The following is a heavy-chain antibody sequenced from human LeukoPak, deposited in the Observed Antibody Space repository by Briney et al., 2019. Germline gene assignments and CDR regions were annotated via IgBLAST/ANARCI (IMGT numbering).Heavy chain of an antibody. CDR2: ISSSGSTI. D-gene: IGHD3-10*02. CDR1: GFTFSNYG. V-gene: IGHV3-48*03. Sequence: PGGSLRLSCVASGFTFSNYGMHWVRQAPGKGLEWVSYISSSGSTIYYADSVKGRFTISRDNAKNSLYLQMNSLRAEDTAVYYCAELGITMIGGVWGKGTTVTISS. CDR3: AELGITMIGGV. J-gene: IGHJ6*04.